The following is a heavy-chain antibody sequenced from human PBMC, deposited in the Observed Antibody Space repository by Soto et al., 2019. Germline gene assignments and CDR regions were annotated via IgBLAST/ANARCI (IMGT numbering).Heavy chain of an antibody. CDR3: ARVGGYYDSSGPLDY. Sequence: ASVKVSCKASGYTFTSYAMHWVRQAPGQRLEWMGWINAGNGNTKYSQKFQGRVTITRDTSASTAYMELSSLRSEDTAVYYCARVGGYYDSSGPLDYWGQGTLVTVSS. CDR2: INAGNGNT. CDR1: GYTFTSYA. D-gene: IGHD3-22*01. J-gene: IGHJ4*02. V-gene: IGHV1-3*01.